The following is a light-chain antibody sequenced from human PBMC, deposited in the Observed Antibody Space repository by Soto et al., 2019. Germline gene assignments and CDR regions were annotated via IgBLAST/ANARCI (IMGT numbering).Light chain of an antibody. CDR2: G. Sequence: QSVLAQPPSVSGAPGQRVTISCTGSSSNIGAGYPVHWYQQLPGTAPKLLVAGNRPSGVPDRFSVSKSGASASLAITGLQAEDEADYYCQSYDSSLSRRWVFGGGTKLTVL. J-gene: IGLJ3*02. CDR3: QSYDSSLSRRWV. V-gene: IGLV1-40*01. CDR1: SSNIGAGYP.